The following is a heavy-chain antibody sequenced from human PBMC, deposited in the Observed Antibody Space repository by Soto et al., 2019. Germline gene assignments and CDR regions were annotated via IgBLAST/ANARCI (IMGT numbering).Heavy chain of an antibody. CDR3: ARDIGSSSGGGDYFDY. V-gene: IGHV3-21*01. Sequence: GGSLRLSCAASGFTFSSYSMNWVRQAPGKWLEWVSSISSSSSYIYYADSVKGRFTISRDNAKNSLYLQMNSLRAEDTAVYYCARDIGSSSGGGDYFDYWGQGTLVNVSS. CDR2: ISSSSSYI. CDR1: GFTFSSYS. D-gene: IGHD6-6*01. J-gene: IGHJ4*02.